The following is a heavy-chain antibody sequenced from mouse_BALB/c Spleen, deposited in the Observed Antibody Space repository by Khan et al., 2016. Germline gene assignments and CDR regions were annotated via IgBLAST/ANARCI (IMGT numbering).Heavy chain of an antibody. CDR1: GYSITSDYA. D-gene: IGHD1-1*01. V-gene: IGHV3-2*02. CDR3: ARGRYYGSRGYFDV. CDR2: ISYSGST. J-gene: IGHJ1*01. Sequence: EVQLQESGPGLVKPSQSLSLTCTVTGYSITSDYAWNWIRQFPGNKLEWMGYISYSGSTSYNPSLKSRISITRDTSKNQFFLQLNSMTTEDTATYYCARGRYYGSRGYFDVWGAGTTVTVSS.